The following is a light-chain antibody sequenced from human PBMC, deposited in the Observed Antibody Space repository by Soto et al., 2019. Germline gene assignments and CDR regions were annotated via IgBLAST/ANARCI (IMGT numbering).Light chain of an antibody. Sequence: EIVLMQSPGTLSLSPGERATLSCRASQTLKRTYIAWYQQKPGQAPRVLIYAASKRAAGTPDRFSGCGSGTDFSLTISRLEPEDFAVYYCHQYDNAPQTFGQGTKVEIK. CDR1: QTLKRTY. V-gene: IGKV3-20*01. J-gene: IGKJ2*01. CDR2: AAS. CDR3: HQYDNAPQT.